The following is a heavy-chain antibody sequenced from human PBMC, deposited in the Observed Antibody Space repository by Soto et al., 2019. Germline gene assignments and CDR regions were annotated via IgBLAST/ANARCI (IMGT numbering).Heavy chain of an antibody. CDR3: GRALHDYQVLGQPYFYMDV. CDR2: LSVKNGNT. V-gene: IGHV1-18*01. Sequence: QVQLEQSGDEVKKPGASVKVSRKASGYTFTNFGISWVRQAPGQGLEWMGWLSVKNGNTKYAQSLQGRVSVTTYTSTNTAYTELMSLRSDDTAAFYGGRALHDYQVLGQPYFYMDVWGQGTTVIVSS. CDR1: GYTFTNFG. J-gene: IGHJ6*03. D-gene: IGHD2-2*01.